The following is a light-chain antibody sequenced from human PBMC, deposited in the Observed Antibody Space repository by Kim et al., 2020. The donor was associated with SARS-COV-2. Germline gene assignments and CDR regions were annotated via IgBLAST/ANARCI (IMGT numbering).Light chain of an antibody. J-gene: IGKJ2*01. CDR1: QNINVL. CDR3: QPYYQYPFT. V-gene: IGKV1-5*01. Sequence: SASGGDSHTISCRASQNINVLLAWSPQRPGNAPKLLLYGASTLDCGVTSRFSRSGSETKLTLTLNTLQPEVCETYYCQPYYQYPFTLGRGTKLEI. CDR2: GAS.